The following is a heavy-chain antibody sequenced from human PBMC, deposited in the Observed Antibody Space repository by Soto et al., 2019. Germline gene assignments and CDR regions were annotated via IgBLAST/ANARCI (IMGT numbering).Heavy chain of an antibody. J-gene: IGHJ4*02. CDR1: GFTFSSYS. Sequence: GESLKISFAASGFTFSSYSMNWVSQAPGKGLEWVSSISSSSSYIYYAASVKGLCTISRDNAKNSLYLQMNSLRDEDTAGYYCARTQAWGQGTLVTASS. CDR2: ISSSSSYI. V-gene: IGHV3-21*01. CDR3: ARTQA.